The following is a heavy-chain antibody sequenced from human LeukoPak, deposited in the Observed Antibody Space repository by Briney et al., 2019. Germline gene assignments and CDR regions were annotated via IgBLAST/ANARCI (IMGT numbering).Heavy chain of an antibody. D-gene: IGHD2-2*01. Sequence: SETLSLTCAVYGGSFSGYYGSWIRQPPGKGLEWIGEINHSGSTNYNPSLKSRVTISVDTSKNQFSLKLSSVTAADTAVYYCARAWGLPAAMAGTSRVDYWGQGTLVTVSS. V-gene: IGHV4-34*01. J-gene: IGHJ4*02. CDR2: INHSGST. CDR1: GGSFSGYY. CDR3: ARAWGLPAAMAGTSRVDY.